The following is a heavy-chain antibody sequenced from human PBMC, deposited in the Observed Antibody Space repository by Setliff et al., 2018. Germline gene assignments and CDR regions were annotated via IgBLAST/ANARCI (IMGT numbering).Heavy chain of an antibody. V-gene: IGHV4-38-2*02. CDR3: ARELDY. CDR1: GYSISSGYY. J-gene: IGHJ4*02. CDR2: IYHSGST. Sequence: PSETLSLTCTVSGYSISSGYYRGRIRQPPGKGLEWIGSIYHSGSTYYNPSLKSRVTISVDMSKNQFSLKLNSVTAADTAVYYCARELDYWGQGTLVTVSS.